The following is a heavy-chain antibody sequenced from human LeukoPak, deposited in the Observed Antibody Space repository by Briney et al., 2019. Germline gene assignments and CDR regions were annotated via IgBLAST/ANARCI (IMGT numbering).Heavy chain of an antibody. CDR3: ARVTTVTFPH. CDR2: ISYDGSNK. D-gene: IGHD4-11*01. Sequence: GGSLRLSCAASGFTFNSYSMSWVRQAPGKGLEWVAVISYDGSNKYYADSVKGRFTISRDNSKNTLYLQMNSLRAEDTAVYYCARVTTVTFPHWGQGTLVTVSS. CDR1: GFTFNSYS. J-gene: IGHJ4*02. V-gene: IGHV3-30-3*01.